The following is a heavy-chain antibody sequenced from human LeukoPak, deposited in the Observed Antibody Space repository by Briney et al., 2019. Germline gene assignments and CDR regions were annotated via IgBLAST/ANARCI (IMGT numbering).Heavy chain of an antibody. CDR2: IIPIFGTA. J-gene: IGHJ4*02. CDR1: GGTFSSYA. CDR3: ARSYYYDSSGYYYFDY. Sequence: SVKVSCKASGGTFSSYAISWVRQAPGQGLEWMGGIIPIFGTANYAQKLQGRVTMTTDTSTSTAYMELRSLRSDDTAVYYCARSYYYDSSGYYYFDYWGQGTLVTVSS. V-gene: IGHV1-69*05. D-gene: IGHD3-22*01.